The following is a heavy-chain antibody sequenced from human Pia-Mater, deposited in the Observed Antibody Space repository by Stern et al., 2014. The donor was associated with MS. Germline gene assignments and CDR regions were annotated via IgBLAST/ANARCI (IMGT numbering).Heavy chain of an antibody. Sequence: QVQLVESGPGLVKPSETLSLTCTVSGGSVSSSTYYWGWIRQPPGKNLEWIGSIYYTGRTYYNPSLTSRLTISIDASKNQFPLKLTSGTAADTAVYYCARQGSFDFWSGWGQGTLVTVSS. CDR3: ARQGSFDFWSG. J-gene: IGHJ4*02. V-gene: IGHV4-39*01. CDR2: IYYTGRT. CDR1: GGSVSSSTYY. D-gene: IGHD3-3*01.